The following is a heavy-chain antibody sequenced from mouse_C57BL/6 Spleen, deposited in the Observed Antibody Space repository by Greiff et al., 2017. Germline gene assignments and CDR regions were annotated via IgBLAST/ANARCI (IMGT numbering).Heavy chain of an antibody. CDR2: IYPGDGDT. D-gene: IGHD2-4*01. CDR3: ARGDYDDDVHFDY. Sequence: VQLQQSGPELVKPGASVKISCKASGYAFSSSWMNWVKQRPGKGLEWIGRIYPGDGDTNYNGKFKGKATLTADKSSSTAYMQLSSLTSEDSAVYFCARGDYDDDVHFDYWGQGTTLTVSS. V-gene: IGHV1-82*01. J-gene: IGHJ2*01. CDR1: GYAFSSSW.